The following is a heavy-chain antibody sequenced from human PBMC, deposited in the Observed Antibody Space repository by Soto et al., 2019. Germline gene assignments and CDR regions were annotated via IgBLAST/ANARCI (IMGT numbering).Heavy chain of an antibody. CDR2: INSDGSST. CDR3: ARDLGDCSGGSCYYFDY. Sequence: GGSLRLSCAASGFTFSSYWMHWVRQAPGKGLVWVSRINSDGSSTSYADSVKGRFTISRDNAKNTLYLQMNSLRAEDTAVYYCARDLGDCSGGSCYYFDYWGQGTLVTVSS. CDR1: GFTFSSYW. D-gene: IGHD2-15*01. V-gene: IGHV3-74*01. J-gene: IGHJ4*02.